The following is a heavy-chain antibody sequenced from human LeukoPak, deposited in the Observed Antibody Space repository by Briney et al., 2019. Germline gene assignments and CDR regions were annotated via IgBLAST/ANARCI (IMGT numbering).Heavy chain of an antibody. CDR1: GFTFSNYR. J-gene: IGHJ3*01. CDR3: ARPAYTAAYDL. D-gene: IGHD3-16*01. Sequence: GGSLRLSCAASGFTFSNYRMHWVRQAPGKGLVWVSRIYSDGSGTNYADSVKGRFTISRDNAKNTLYLQMNSLRAEDTAVYYCARPAYTAAYDLWGQGTMVTVSS. CDR2: IYSDGSGT. V-gene: IGHV3-74*01.